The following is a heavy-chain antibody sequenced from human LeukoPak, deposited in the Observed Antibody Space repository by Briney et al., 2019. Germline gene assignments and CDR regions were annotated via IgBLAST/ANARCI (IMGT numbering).Heavy chain of an antibody. CDR3: ARVLLEREAT. Sequence: GGSLRLSCVASGFTLSGYWMHWVRQVPGKGLVWVSRINSDETSTSYADSMKGRFAISRDNAKNTLYLQMNGLRAEDTAVYYCARVLLEREATWGQGTLVTVSS. J-gene: IGHJ4*02. D-gene: IGHD1-1*01. V-gene: IGHV3-74*01. CDR1: GFTLSGYW. CDR2: INSDETST.